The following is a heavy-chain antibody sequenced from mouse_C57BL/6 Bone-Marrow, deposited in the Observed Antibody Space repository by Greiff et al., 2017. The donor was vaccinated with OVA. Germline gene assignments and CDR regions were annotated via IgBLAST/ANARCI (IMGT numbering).Heavy chain of an antibody. CDR3: AREDGNWFAY. Sequence: VQLQQSGAELVRPGASVKMSCKASGYTFTSYSMHWVKQRPGQGLEWIGYINPSSGYTKYNQKFKDKATMTADKSSSTAYMQLSSLTSEDSADYYCAREDGNWFAYWGQGTLVTVSA. V-gene: IGHV1-4*01. CDR2: INPSSGYT. CDR1: GYTFTSYS. J-gene: IGHJ3*01. D-gene: IGHD2-1*01.